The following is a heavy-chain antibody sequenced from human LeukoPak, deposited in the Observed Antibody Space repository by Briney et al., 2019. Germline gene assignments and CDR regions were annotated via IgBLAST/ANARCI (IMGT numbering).Heavy chain of an antibody. CDR1: GGSISSSSYY. V-gene: IGHV4-39*07. D-gene: IGHD2-21*01. CDR3: ARGRRISYGDFDY. J-gene: IGHJ4*02. Sequence: SETLSLTCTVSGGSISSSSYYWGWIRQPPGKGLEWIGSIYYSGSTYYNPSLKSRVTISVDTSKNQFSLKLSSVTAADTAVYYCARGRRISYGDFDYWGQGTLVTVSS. CDR2: IYYSGST.